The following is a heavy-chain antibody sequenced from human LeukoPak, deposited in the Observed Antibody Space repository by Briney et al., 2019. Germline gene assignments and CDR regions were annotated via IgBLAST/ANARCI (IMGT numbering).Heavy chain of an antibody. J-gene: IGHJ6*02. CDR1: GFTFSSYA. V-gene: IGHV3-23*01. CDR2: ISGRGSHT. CDR3: AKGRNDDFYYYGMDV. Sequence: PGGSLRLSCAASGFTFSSYAMNWVRQTPGKGLEWVSGISGRGSHTYYADSVKGRFTISRDNSKSTLYLQLDSLRAEDTAVYYCAKGRNDDFYYYGMDVWGQGTTVTVSS.